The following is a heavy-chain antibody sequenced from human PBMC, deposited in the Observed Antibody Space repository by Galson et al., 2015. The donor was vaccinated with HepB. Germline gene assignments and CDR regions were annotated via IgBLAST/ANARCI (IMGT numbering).Heavy chain of an antibody. D-gene: IGHD1-1*01. CDR1: GDIFLTSS. V-gene: IGHV1-18*01. Sequence: SVKVSCKAAGDIFLTSSVNWVRQAPGQGLEWVGFVNSKNGNTKFPQKFQGRVSMTIDTATNTAYMDLRSLTPDDTALYYCATGGANWPVGYWGQGTQVTVSP. J-gene: IGHJ4*02. CDR2: VNSKNGNT. CDR3: ATGGANWPVGY.